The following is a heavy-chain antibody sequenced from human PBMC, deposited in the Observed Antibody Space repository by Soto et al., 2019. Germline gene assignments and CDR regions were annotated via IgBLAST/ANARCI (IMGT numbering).Heavy chain of an antibody. D-gene: IGHD6-19*01. Sequence: PSETLSLTCTVSGGSISSGDYYWSWIRQPPGEGLEWIGYIYYSGSTYYNPSLNSRLTISVDTSKNQFSLQLKSVTPEDTAVYYCVRGSYYSGWVWGQGTLVTVSS. J-gene: IGHJ4*02. CDR3: VRGSYYSGWV. CDR2: IYYSGST. V-gene: IGHV4-30-4*01. CDR1: GGSISSGDYY.